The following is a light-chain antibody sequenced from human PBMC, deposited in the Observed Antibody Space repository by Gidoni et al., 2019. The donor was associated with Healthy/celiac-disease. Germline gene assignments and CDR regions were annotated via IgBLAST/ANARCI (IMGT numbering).Light chain of an antibody. CDR2: DAS. Sequence: EIVLPQSPAPLSLSPGERATRSCRASQSVSSYLARYQQKPGQAPRVLIYDASNRATGIPARFSGSGSGTDFTLTISSLEPEDFAVYYCQQRSNWRVTFGGGTKVEIK. J-gene: IGKJ4*01. CDR1: QSVSSY. CDR3: QQRSNWRVT. V-gene: IGKV3-11*01.